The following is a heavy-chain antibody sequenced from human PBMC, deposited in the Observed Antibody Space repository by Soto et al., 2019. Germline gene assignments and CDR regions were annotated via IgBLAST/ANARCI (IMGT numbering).Heavy chain of an antibody. CDR2: IIPILGIA. J-gene: IGHJ5*02. V-gene: IGHV1-69*02. CDR3: ARIGSPMGFDP. Sequence: GASVKVSCKASGGTFSSYTISWVRQAPGQGLEWMGRIIPILGIANYAQKFQGRVTITADKSTSTAYMELSSLRSEDTAVYYCARIGSPMGFDPWGQGTLVTVSS. D-gene: IGHD3-16*01. CDR1: GGTFSSYT.